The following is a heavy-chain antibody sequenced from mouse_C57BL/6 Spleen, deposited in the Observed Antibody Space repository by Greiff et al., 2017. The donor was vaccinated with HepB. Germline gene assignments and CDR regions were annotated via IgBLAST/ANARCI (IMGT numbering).Heavy chain of an antibody. D-gene: IGHD1-1*01. V-gene: IGHV5-17*01. CDR1: GFTFSDNG. Sequence: DVMLVESGGGLVKPGGSLKLSCAASGFTFSDNGMHWVRQAPEKGLEWVAYISSGSSTIYYADTVKGRFTISRDNAKNTLFLQMTSLRSEDTAMYYCARCSITTVYYYAMDYWGQGTSVTVSS. J-gene: IGHJ4*01. CDR3: ARCSITTVYYYAMDY. CDR2: ISSGSSTI.